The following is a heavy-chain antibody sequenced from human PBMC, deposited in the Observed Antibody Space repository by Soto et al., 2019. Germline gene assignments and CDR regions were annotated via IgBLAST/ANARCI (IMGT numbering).Heavy chain of an antibody. CDR3: AREILTTGEYYFDY. V-gene: IGHV3-74*01. CDR2: INRDGSST. J-gene: IGHJ4*02. D-gene: IGHD1-1*01. CDR1: GFTFSSYW. Sequence: PGGSLRLSCAASGFTFSSYWMHWVRQAPGKGLVWVSRINRDGSSTSYADSARGRVTISRDNAKNTLYLQVNGLRAEDTAVYYCAREILTTGEYYFDYWGQGILVTVSS.